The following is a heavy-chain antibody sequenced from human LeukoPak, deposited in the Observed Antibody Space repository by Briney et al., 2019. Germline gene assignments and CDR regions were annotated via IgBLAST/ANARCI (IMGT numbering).Heavy chain of an antibody. J-gene: IGHJ4*02. Sequence: PSETLSLTCTVSADSISSRYCSWIRQPPGKGLEWIGYIHYSGTTNYNPSLESRVTISVDTSKKQFSLKLKSVTAADTAVYYCANLHYVSSGSNSDYWGQGTLVTVSS. V-gene: IGHV4-59*11. CDR3: ANLHYVSSGSNSDY. CDR1: ADSISSRY. CDR2: IHYSGTT. D-gene: IGHD3-22*01.